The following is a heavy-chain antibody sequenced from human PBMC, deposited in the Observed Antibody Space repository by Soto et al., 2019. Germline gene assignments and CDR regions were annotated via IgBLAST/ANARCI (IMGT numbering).Heavy chain of an antibody. D-gene: IGHD6-13*01. Sequence: QVQLVESGGGVVQPGRSLRLSCAASGFTFSSYGMHWVRQAPGKGLEWVAVISYDGSNKYYADSVKGRFTISRDNSKNTLYLQMNSLRAEDTAVYYFAKELGSSWYYYYYGMDVWGQGTTVTVSS. CDR2: ISYDGSNK. CDR1: GFTFSSYG. V-gene: IGHV3-30*18. J-gene: IGHJ6*02. CDR3: AKELGSSWYYYYYGMDV.